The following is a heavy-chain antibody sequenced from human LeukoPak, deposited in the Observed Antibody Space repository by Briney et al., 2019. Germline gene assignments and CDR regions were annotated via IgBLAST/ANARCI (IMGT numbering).Heavy chain of an antibody. J-gene: IGHJ6*03. CDR3: ARSSEGRYYYDSSGFSYYYYYMDV. CDR1: GGSISSSSYY. D-gene: IGHD3-22*01. CDR2: IYTSGST. Sequence: SETLSLTCTVSGGSISSSSYYWGWLRQPAGKGLEWIGRIYTSGSTYYNPSLRSRVTISVDTSKNQFSLKLSSVTAADTAVYYCARSSEGRYYYDSSGFSYYYYYMDVWGKGTTVTISS. V-gene: IGHV4-61*02.